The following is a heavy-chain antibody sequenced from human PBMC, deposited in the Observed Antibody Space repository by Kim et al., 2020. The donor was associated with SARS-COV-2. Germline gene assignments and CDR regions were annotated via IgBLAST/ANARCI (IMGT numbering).Heavy chain of an antibody. D-gene: IGHD4-4*01. Sequence: ASVKVSCKAYGYTFKSYPIPWLRQAPGQRPEWMGWVNAANDETQYSQKFQGRVTITRDTSANTAYMELRRLTTKDTAIYYCARDMAPTVYDYWGQGTLVTVSS. CDR3: ARDMAPTVYDY. J-gene: IGHJ4*02. CDR2: VNAANDET. CDR1: GYTFKSYP. V-gene: IGHV1-3*01.